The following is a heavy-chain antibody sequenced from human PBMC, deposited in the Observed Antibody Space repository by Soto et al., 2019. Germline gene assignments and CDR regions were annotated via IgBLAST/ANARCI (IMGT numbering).Heavy chain of an antibody. CDR3: AKSPPAVAGYFDY. D-gene: IGHD6-19*01. J-gene: IGHJ4*02. CDR2: IWYDGSNK. Sequence: QVQLVESGGGVVQPGRSLRLSCAASGFTFSSYGMHWVRQAPGKGLEWVAVIWYDGSNKYYADSVKGRFTISRDNSKNTLYLQMNSLRAEDTAVYYCAKSPPAVAGYFDYWGQGTLVTVSS. CDR1: GFTFSSYG. V-gene: IGHV3-33*06.